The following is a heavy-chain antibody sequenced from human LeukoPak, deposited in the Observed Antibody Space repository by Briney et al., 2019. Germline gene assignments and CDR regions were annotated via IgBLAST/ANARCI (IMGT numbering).Heavy chain of an antibody. V-gene: IGHV4-59*01. J-gene: IGHJ4*02. Sequence: SETLSLTCTVSGGSISSYYWSWILQPPGKGLEWIGFIYYSGSTNYNPSLKSRVTISVDTSKNQFSLKLSSVTAADTAVYYCASPGIVAAGTDRGFDYWGQGTLVTVSS. CDR2: IYYSGST. D-gene: IGHD6-13*01. CDR3: ASPGIVAAGTDRGFDY. CDR1: GGSISSYY.